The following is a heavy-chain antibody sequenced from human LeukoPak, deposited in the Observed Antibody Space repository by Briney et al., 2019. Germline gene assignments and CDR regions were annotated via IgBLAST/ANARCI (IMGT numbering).Heavy chain of an antibody. Sequence: GGSLRLSCSASGFTLSSFAMFWVRQAPGKGLEYVSGISSDGGRTNYADSVKARFTTSRDNSKVTLYLQMTSLRPEDTAIYYCVKDPSGNYFYFDYWGQGTLVTVSS. D-gene: IGHD1-26*01. V-gene: IGHV3-64D*09. CDR3: VKDPSGNYFYFDY. CDR2: ISSDGGRT. CDR1: GFTLSSFA. J-gene: IGHJ4*02.